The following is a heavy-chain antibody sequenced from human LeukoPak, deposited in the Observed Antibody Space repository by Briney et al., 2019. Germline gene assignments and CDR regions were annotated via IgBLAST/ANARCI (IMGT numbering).Heavy chain of an antibody. J-gene: IGHJ4*02. D-gene: IGHD2-15*01. V-gene: IGHV4-59*02. CDR3: ARVAAAGGGFDH. CDR2: IYFTGSN. CDR1: AGSVSGYH. Sequence: SETLSLTCTVSAGSVSGYHWSWIRQPPGQGLECIGHIYFTGSNTYNPSLKSRGTISVDTSQNQFSLSLTSVTSADTAVYYCARVAAAGGGFDHWGQGTLVTVSS.